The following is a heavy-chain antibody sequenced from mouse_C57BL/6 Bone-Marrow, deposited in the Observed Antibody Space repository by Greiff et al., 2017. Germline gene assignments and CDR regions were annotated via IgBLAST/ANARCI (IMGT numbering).Heavy chain of an antibody. CDR3: ARSLYYDYDGYFDY. CDR2: IYPRSGNT. J-gene: IGHJ2*01. D-gene: IGHD2-4*01. CDR1: GYTFTSYG. V-gene: IGHV1-81*01. Sequence: QVHVKQSGAELARPGASVKLSCKASGYTFTSYGISWVKQRTGQGLEWIGEIYPRSGNTYYNVKFKGKATLTADKSSSTAYIELRSLTSEDSAVYVCARSLYYDYDGYFDYWGQGTTLTVSS.